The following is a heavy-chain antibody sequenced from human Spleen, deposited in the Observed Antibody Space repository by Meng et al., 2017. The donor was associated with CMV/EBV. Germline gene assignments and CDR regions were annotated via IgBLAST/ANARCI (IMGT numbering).Heavy chain of an antibody. Sequence: GESLKISCAASGFTFSSYEMNWVRQAPGKGLEWVSYISSSGSTIYYADSVKGRFTISRDNAKNSLYLQMNSLRAEDTAVYYCARLHLYYYESSPGHWFDPWGQGTLVTVSS. CDR1: GFTFSSYE. J-gene: IGHJ5*02. CDR2: ISSSGSTI. CDR3: ARLHLYYYESSPGHWFDP. D-gene: IGHD3-22*01. V-gene: IGHV3-48*03.